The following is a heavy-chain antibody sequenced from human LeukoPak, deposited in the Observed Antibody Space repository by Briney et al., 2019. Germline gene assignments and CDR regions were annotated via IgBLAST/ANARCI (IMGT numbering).Heavy chain of an antibody. CDR1: GGSVSDYY. D-gene: IGHD7-27*01. CDR2: IYYTGSS. Sequence: PSETLSLTCTVSGGSVSDYYWSWLRQSPGKGQEWIGYIYYTGSSSYNPSLRSRVTISADTSKNQFSLKLSSVTAADTAVYYCASRKLGNDYWGQGTLVTVSS. J-gene: IGHJ4*01. CDR3: ASRKLGNDY. V-gene: IGHV4-59*02.